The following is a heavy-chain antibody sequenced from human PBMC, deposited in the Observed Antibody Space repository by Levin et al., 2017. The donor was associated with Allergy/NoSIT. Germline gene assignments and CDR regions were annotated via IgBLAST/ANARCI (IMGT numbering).Heavy chain of an antibody. Sequence: PGASLPLSFFLSVYTFRIYGISWLLQSPVLFLSFLGWLRPAPGPRHYAQNLQGRVTMTTDTSTDTAHLELRSLRSDDTAIYYCARLVVGAKGWFAPWGQGTPVTVSS. V-gene: IGHV1-18*01. CDR1: VYTFRIYG. J-gene: IGHJ5*02. CDR3: ARLVVGAKGWFAP. D-gene: IGHD2-21*01. CDR2: LRPAPGPR.